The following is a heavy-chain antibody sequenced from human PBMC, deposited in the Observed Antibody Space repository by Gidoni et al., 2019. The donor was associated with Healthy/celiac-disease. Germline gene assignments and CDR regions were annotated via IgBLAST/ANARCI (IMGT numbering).Heavy chain of an antibody. CDR2: ISSSSSYI. CDR3: ARVQLWDYWYFDL. Sequence: EVQLVESGGGLVKPGGSLRLSCAASGFTFSSYSMNWVRQAPGKGLEWVSSISSSSSYIYYADSVKGRFTISRDNAKNSLYLQMNSLRAEDTAVYYCARVQLWDYWYFDLWGRGTLVTVSS. J-gene: IGHJ2*01. CDR1: GFTFSSYS. V-gene: IGHV3-21*01. D-gene: IGHD5-18*01.